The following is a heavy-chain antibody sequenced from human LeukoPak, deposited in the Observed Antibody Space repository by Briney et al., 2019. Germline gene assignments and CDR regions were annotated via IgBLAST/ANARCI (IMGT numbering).Heavy chain of an antibody. CDR2: IWSDGSNK. V-gene: IGHV3-33*01. J-gene: IGHJ4*02. CDR3: AREGGSGRTAEDGY. D-gene: IGHD6-19*01. CDR1: GFTFSSYG. Sequence: GGSLGLSCAASGFTFSSYGMHWVRQAPGKGLEWVAVIWSDGSNKHYADSVKGRFTISRDNSKNTVYLEMNSLRAEDTAVYYCAREGGSGRTAEDGYWGQGTLVTVSS.